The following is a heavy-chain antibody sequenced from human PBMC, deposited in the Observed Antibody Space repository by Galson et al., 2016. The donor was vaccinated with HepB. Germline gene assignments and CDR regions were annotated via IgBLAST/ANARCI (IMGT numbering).Heavy chain of an antibody. CDR1: GGSFGNYA. D-gene: IGHD4-11*01. V-gene: IGHV1-69*13. Sequence: SVKVSCKVSGGSFGNYAISWVRQAPGQGLEWLGGIIPILGAANNAQSFQGRLTITADQSTSTSYMELNNLRSEDTAVYFCAKTAGPDYSLSDIVVISAWYFDIWGRGTLVTVSS. CDR3: AKTAGPDYSLSDIVVISAWYFDI. CDR2: IIPILGAA. J-gene: IGHJ2*01.